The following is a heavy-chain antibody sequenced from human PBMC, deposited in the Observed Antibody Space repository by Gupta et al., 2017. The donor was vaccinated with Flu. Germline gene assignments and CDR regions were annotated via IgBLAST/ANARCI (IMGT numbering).Heavy chain of an antibody. CDR2: IYSGGST. J-gene: IGHJ4*02. CDR1: GFTVRHEY. V-gene: IGHV3-53*01. CDR3: ARGKDSSSWYPLFDY. D-gene: IGHD6-13*01. Sequence: EVQLVESGGGLIQAGGSLRLSCAASGFTVRHEYMSWVRQAPGKGLEWVSVIYSGGSTYYADSVKGRFTISRDNSKNTLYLQMNSLRAEDTAVYYCARGKDSSSWYPLFDYWGQGTLVTVSS.